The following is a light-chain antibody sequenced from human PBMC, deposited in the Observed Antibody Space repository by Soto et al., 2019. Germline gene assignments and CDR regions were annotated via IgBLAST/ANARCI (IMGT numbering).Light chain of an antibody. Sequence: QPVLTQPPSASGTPGQRVTISCSGSSSNIGSNYVYWYHQLPGTAPKLVIYRNNQRPSGVPDRISGSKSGTSASLAISGLRSEDEADYYCAAWEDRMSGLVFGSGTKVTVL. CDR3: AAWEDRMSGLV. CDR2: RNN. V-gene: IGLV1-47*01. CDR1: SSNIGSNY. J-gene: IGLJ2*01.